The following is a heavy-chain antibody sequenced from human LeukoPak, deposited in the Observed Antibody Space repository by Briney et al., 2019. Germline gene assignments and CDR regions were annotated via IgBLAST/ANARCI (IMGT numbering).Heavy chain of an antibody. V-gene: IGHV4-34*01. CDR1: GGSFSGYY. J-gene: IGHJ4*02. D-gene: IGHD3-22*01. CDR3: ARKDDSSGYPFDY. Sequence: PSETLSLTCAVYGGSFSGYYWSWIRQPPGKGLEWIGEINHSGSTNYNPSLKSRVTISGDTSKNQFSLKLSSVTAADTAVYYCARKDDSSGYPFDYWGQGTLVTVSS. CDR2: INHSGST.